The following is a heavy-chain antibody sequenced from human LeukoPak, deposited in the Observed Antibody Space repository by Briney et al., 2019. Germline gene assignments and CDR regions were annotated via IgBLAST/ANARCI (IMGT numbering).Heavy chain of an antibody. J-gene: IGHJ4*02. D-gene: IGHD2-15*01. CDR3: AKPSGEFDY. CDR2: ISSSGSTI. CDR1: GFTFSSYS. V-gene: IGHV3-48*01. Sequence: PGGSLRLSCAASGFTFSSYSMNWVRQAPGKGLEWVSYISSSGSTIYYADSVKGRFTISRDNSKNTLYLQMNSLRAEDTAVYYCAKPSGEFDYWGQGTLVTVSS.